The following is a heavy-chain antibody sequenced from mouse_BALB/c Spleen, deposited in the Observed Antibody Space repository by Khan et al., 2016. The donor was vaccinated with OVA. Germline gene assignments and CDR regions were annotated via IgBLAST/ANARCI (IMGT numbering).Heavy chain of an antibody. CDR3: ARSNYDGSCLYAIDY. J-gene: IGHJ4*01. CDR1: GYTFTSYC. D-gene: IGHD1-1*01. V-gene: IGHV1S41*01. CDR2: IAPGSGST. Sequence: DLVKPWDSVKLSCKASGYTFTSYCINWIKQRTGQGLEWLGRIAPGSGSTSYNELFKSKAIMTVDTFTNTAYIQFSSLSAEDSAVSVSARSNYDGSCLYAIDYWGQGTSVTVSS.